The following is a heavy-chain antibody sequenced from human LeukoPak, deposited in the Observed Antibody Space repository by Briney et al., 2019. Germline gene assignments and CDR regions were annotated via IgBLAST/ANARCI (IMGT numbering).Heavy chain of an antibody. CDR2: IKQDGSEK. D-gene: IGHD6-13*01. Sequence: GGSLRLSCAASGFTFSSYWVSWVRQAPGKGLEWVANIKQDGSEKYYVDSVKGRFTISRDNAKNSLYLQMNSLRAEDTAVYYCARDQGLVAAAGTSAHYGMDVWGQGTTVTVSS. V-gene: IGHV3-7*01. CDR3: ARDQGLVAAAGTSAHYGMDV. CDR1: GFTFSSYW. J-gene: IGHJ6*02.